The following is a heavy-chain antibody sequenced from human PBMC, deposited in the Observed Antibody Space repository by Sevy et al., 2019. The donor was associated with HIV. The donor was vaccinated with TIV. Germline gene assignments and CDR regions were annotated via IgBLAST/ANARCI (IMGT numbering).Heavy chain of an antibody. CDR1: GFTFSDYY. CDR2: ISSSSSYT. J-gene: IGHJ3*01. CDR3: AKGLGMVQGALLSDDV. Sequence: GESLKISCAASGFTFSDYYMSWIRQAPGKGLEWVSYISSSSSYTNYADSVKGRFTISRDNAKNSLYLQMNSLRSEDTAVYYCAKGLGMVQGALLSDDVWGQGTMVTVSS. V-gene: IGHV3-11*06. D-gene: IGHD3-10*01.